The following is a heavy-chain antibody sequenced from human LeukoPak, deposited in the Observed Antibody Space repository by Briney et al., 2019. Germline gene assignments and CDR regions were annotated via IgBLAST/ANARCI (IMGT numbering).Heavy chain of an antibody. CDR2: IYYTGST. Sequence: SETLSLTCTVTGGSISSYYWSWIRQPPGKGLEWIGYIYYTGSTNYNPSLKSRVTISVDTSKNQFSLKLSSVTAADTAVYYCARKEVFQLYYFDNWGQGTLVTVSS. CDR3: ARKEVFQLYYFDN. D-gene: IGHD1-1*01. J-gene: IGHJ4*02. CDR1: GGSISSYY. V-gene: IGHV4-59*01.